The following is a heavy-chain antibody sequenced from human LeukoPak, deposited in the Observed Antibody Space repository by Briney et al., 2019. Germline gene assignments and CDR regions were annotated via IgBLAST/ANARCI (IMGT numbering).Heavy chain of an antibody. CDR2: IIPIFGTA. J-gene: IGHJ6*03. Sequence: ASVKVSCKASGGTFSSYAISWVRQAPGQGLEWMGGIIPIFGTANYAQKFQGRVTITADESTSTAYMELSSLRSEDTAVYYCASVRYSYGYGTYYYYYYMDVWGKGTTVTISS. CDR3: ASVRYSYGYGTYYYYYYMDV. V-gene: IGHV1-69*13. CDR1: GGTFSSYA. D-gene: IGHD5-18*01.